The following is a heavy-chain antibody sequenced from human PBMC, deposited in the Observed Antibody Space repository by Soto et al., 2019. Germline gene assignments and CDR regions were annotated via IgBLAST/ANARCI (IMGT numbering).Heavy chain of an antibody. CDR3: ARGRVVPAAYGYYGMDV. Sequence: VGSLRLSCAASGFTFSSYGMHWVRQAPGKGLEWVAVIWYDGSNKYYADSVKGRFTISRDNSKNTLYLQMNSLRAEDTAVYYCARGRVVPAAYGYYGMDVWGQGTPVTVSS. V-gene: IGHV3-33*01. D-gene: IGHD2-2*01. CDR1: GFTFSSYG. CDR2: IWYDGSNK. J-gene: IGHJ6*02.